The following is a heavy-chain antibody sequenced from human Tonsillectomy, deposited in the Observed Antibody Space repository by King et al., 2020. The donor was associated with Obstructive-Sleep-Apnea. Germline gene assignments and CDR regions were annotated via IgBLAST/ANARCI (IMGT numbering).Heavy chain of an antibody. J-gene: IGHJ4*02. V-gene: IGHV3-9*01. CDR1: GFTFDDYA. CDR3: AKDLSSGWYGPADY. CDR2: ISWNSGSI. Sequence: VQLVESGGGLVQPGRSLRLSCAASGFTFDDYAMHWVRQVPGKGLEWVSGISWNSGSIGYADSVKGRFTVSRDNAKNSLYLQINSLRAEDTALYYCAKDLSSGWYGPADYWGQGTLVTVSS. D-gene: IGHD6-19*01.